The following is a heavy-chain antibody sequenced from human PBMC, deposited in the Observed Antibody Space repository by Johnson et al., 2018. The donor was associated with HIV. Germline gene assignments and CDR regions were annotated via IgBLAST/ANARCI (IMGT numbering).Heavy chain of an antibody. CDR1: GFTISSHW. Sequence: VQLVESGGGVVQPGRSLRLSCAASGFTISSHWMHWVRQAPGKGLVWVSRINTDGSSTSYADSVKGRFTISRDNAKKSLYLQMNSLRPEDTAFYYCARVVGTSQGDALDIWGQGTMVTVSS. J-gene: IGHJ3*02. CDR3: ARVVGTSQGDALDI. CDR2: INTDGSST. V-gene: IGHV3-74*02.